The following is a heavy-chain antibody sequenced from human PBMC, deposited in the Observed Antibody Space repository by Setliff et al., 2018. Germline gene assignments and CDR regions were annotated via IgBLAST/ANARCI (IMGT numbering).Heavy chain of an antibody. CDR1: GGSISSGGYY. CDR3: ARAFTYYNFWSGYGYGMDV. V-gene: IGHV4-61*08. D-gene: IGHD3-3*01. CDR2: FHTGGST. Sequence: SETLSLTCTVSGGSISSGGYYWSWIRQHPGKGLEWIGHFHTGGSTNYNRSPRSRVSISVDTSKNQFSLKLSSVTAADTAVYYCARAFTYYNFWSGYGYGMDVWGQGTTVTVSS. J-gene: IGHJ6*02.